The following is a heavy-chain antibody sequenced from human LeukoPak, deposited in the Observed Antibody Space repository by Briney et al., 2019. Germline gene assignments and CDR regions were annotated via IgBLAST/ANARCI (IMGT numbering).Heavy chain of an antibody. V-gene: IGHV4-34*01. CDR2: INHSGST. CDR3: ARVLVVAATVGFDY. D-gene: IGHD2-15*01. J-gene: IGHJ4*02. CDR1: GGSFSGYY. Sequence: SATLFLTCAAYGGSFSGYYWSWIHQPPGEGLEWVGEINHSGSTNYNPSLKSRVTISVDTSNNPLPLKLSPVTAADTAVYYCARVLVVAATVGFDYWGQGTLVTVSS.